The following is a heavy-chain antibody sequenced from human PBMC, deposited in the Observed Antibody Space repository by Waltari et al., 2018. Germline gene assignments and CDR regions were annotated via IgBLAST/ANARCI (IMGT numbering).Heavy chain of an antibody. J-gene: IGHJ6*02. D-gene: IGHD2-2*01. CDR2: IIPIFGTA. Sequence: QVQLVQSGAEVKKPGSSVKVSCKASGGTFSSYAISWVRQAPGQGLECMGGIIPIFGTANYAQKFQGRVTITADESTSTAYMELSSLRSEDTTVYYCARDPCSSTSCYSAGYYGMDVWGQGTTVTVSS. V-gene: IGHV1-69*01. CDR1: GGTFSSYA. CDR3: ARDPCSSTSCYSAGYYGMDV.